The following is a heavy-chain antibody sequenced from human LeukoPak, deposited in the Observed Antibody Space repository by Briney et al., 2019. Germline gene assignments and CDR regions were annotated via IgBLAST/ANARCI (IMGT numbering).Heavy chain of an antibody. J-gene: IGHJ6*02. Sequence: PGGSVSLSCAASGFTLSSYGMLWVPQATGKGREGVAVISYDGRNKYYADSVEGRFTISRDNSKNTLYLQMNSLRAEDRAVYYCAKDRPDILTVDYYYYGMDVWGQGTTVTVSS. CDR1: GFTLSSYG. CDR2: ISYDGRNK. V-gene: IGHV3-30*18. D-gene: IGHD3-9*01. CDR3: AKDRPDILTVDYYYYGMDV.